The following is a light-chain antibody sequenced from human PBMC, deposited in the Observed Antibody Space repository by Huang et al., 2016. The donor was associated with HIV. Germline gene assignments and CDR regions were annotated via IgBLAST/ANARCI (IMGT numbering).Light chain of an antibody. J-gene: IGKJ2*01. CDR1: QGLVYKSNNKNS. Sequence: DIVMTQSPDSLAVSLGERVTINCTSSQGLVYKSNNKNSVAWFQQKPGQPPDFLIYGASTRVSGVPDRFSGSGSGKDFTLTISSLQAEDVALYHCQQYYSTPYTFGQGTTLEIK. CDR2: GAS. V-gene: IGKV4-1*01. CDR3: QQYYSTPYT.